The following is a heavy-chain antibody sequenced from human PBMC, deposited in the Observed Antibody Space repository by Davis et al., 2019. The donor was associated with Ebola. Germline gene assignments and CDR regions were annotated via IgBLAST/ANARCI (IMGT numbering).Heavy chain of an antibody. CDR1: GFTFSSYA. CDR3: AGYGDYPDAFDI. Sequence: PGGSLRLSCAASGFTFSSYAMSWVRQAPGKGLEWVSAISGSGGSTYYADSVKGRFTISRDNSKNTLYLQMNSLRAEDTAVYYCAGYGDYPDAFDIWGQGTMVTVSS. CDR2: ISGSGGST. V-gene: IGHV3-23*01. J-gene: IGHJ3*02. D-gene: IGHD4-17*01.